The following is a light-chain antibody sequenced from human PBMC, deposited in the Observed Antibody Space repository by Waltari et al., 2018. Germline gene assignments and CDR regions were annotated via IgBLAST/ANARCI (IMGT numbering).Light chain of an antibody. CDR2: YAS. CDR3: HQSNILPRT. J-gene: IGKJ2*01. Sequence: EIVLTQSPDFQSVTPKEKVTITCRASQSNGGSLHWYQQKPDQSPRLLVKYASQSISGVPSRVSGSGYGTDFTLTINSLETEDAATYYCHQSNILPRTFGRGTKLEIK. CDR1: QSNGGS. V-gene: IGKV6-21*02.